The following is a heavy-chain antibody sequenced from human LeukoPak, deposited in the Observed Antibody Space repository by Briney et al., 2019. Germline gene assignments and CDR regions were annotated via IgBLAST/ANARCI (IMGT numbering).Heavy chain of an antibody. D-gene: IGHD3-9*01. CDR2: ISYDGSNK. J-gene: IGHJ4*02. Sequence: PGGSLRLSCAASGFTFRSYAMYWVRQAPGKGLDWVAVISYDGSNKYYADSVKGRFTISRDNSKNTLYLQMSSLRAEDTAVYYCARDVAMLTPDFDYWGQGTLVTVSS. CDR3: ARDVAMLTPDFDY. CDR1: GFTFRSYA. V-gene: IGHV3-30*04.